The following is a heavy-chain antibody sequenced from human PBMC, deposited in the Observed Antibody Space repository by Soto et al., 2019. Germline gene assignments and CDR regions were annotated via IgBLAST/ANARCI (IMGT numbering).Heavy chain of an antibody. V-gene: IGHV3-15*01. CDR2: IKSKADGGTT. CDR3: TTSANYYDSSRYRGYFDL. J-gene: IGHJ2*01. Sequence: GGSLRLSCATSGFTFANAWMSWVRQAPGKGLEWVGRIKSKADGGTTDFPAPVKGRFTISRDDSKRTLYLQLNSLRTEDTAVYYCTTSANYYDSSRYRGYFDLWGRGTLVTVSS. CDR1: GFTFANAW. D-gene: IGHD3-22*01.